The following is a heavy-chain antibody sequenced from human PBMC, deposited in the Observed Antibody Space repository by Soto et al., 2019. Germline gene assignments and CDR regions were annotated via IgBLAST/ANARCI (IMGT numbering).Heavy chain of an antibody. V-gene: IGHV4-39*01. CDR3: ARARSHYGSGPFDY. CDR1: GGSISRSNYY. D-gene: IGHD3-10*01. J-gene: IGHJ4*01. CDR2: IFYTGST. Sequence: SETLSLTCTVSGGSISRSNYYWGWIRQPPGRGLEWIGGIFYTGSTYYNPSLKSRATISVDTSQNQFSLKLSSVTAADTAVYSWARARSHYGSGPFDYWAHGALVTVSS.